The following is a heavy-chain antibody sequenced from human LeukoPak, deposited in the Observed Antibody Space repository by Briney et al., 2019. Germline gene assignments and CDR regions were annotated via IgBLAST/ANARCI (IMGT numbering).Heavy chain of an antibody. J-gene: IGHJ4*02. D-gene: IGHD3-10*01. CDR2: IYYSGST. Sequence: SETLSLTCIVSGGSISSYYWSWIRQPPGKVLEWIGYIYYSGSTNYNPSLKSRVTISVDTSKNQFSLKLSSVTAADTAVYYCARATNLLWFGELLEKGSYYFDYWGQGTLVTVSS. CDR3: ARATNLLWFGELLEKGSYYFDY. CDR1: GGSISSYY. V-gene: IGHV4-59*01.